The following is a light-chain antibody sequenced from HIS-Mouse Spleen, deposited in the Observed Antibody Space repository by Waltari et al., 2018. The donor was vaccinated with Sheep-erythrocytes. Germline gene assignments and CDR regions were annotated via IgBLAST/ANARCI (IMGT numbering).Light chain of an antibody. CDR2: GAS. J-gene: IGKJ2*01. V-gene: IGKV3-11*01. CDR1: QSVSSY. CDR3: QQRSNWYT. Sequence: EIVLTQSPATLSLSPGERATLSCRASQSVSSYLAWYQQKPGQAPRLRIYGASHRATGIPARFSGSGSGTDFTLTISSLEPEDCAVYYCQQRSNWYTFGQGTKLEIK.